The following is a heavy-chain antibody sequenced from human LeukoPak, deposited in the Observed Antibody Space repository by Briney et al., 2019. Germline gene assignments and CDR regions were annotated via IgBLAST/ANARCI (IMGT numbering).Heavy chain of an antibody. D-gene: IGHD2-15*01. Sequence: GGSLRLSCAASGFTFSSYAMHWVRQAPGKGLQYVSAISSNGGGTYYANSVKGRFTISRDNSKNTLYLQMGSLRAEDMAVYYCARAPGPSGGPDHWGQGTLVTVSS. CDR1: GFTFSSYA. CDR2: ISSNGGGT. J-gene: IGHJ4*02. CDR3: ARAPGPSGGPDH. V-gene: IGHV3-64*01.